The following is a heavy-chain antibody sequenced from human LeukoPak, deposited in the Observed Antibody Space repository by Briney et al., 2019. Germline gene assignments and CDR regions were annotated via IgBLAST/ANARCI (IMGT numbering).Heavy chain of an antibody. CDR3: AKDKNSYGSMMDAFDI. CDR1: GGSISSGSYY. J-gene: IGHJ3*02. CDR2: IYYSGNT. Sequence: SETLSLTCTVSGGSISSGSYYWGWIRQPPGKGLEWIGSIYYSGNTYYNPSLKSRVTISVDTSKNQFSLKLSSVTAADTAVYYCAKDKNSYGSMMDAFDIWGQGTMVTVSS. V-gene: IGHV4-39*02. D-gene: IGHD5-18*01.